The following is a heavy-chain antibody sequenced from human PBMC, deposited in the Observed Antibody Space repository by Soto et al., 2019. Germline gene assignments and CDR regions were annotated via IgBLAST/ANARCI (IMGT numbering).Heavy chain of an antibody. CDR2: LYWDDDK. D-gene: IGHD6-19*01. Sequence: QITLKESGPTLVKPTQTLTLTCTFSGFSLNTNAVGVGWLRQPPGKALEWLALLYWDDDKRYSPSLKSRLTITTDTSKNQVVLTMTNMDPVDTATYYCAHRRVRDSSGENFDSWGQGTLVTVSS. J-gene: IGHJ4*02. V-gene: IGHV2-5*02. CDR1: GFSLNTNAVG. CDR3: AHRRVRDSSGENFDS.